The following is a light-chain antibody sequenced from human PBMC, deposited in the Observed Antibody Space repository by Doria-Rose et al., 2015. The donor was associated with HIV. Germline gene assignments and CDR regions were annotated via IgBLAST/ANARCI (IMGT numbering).Light chain of an antibody. V-gene: IGKV3-20*01. CDR3: HQCGTSWT. J-gene: IGKJ1*01. CDR1: QSFSSTY. CDR2: DGS. Sequence: TQSPGTLSLSPGERATLSCRASQSFSSTYLAWYQQKPGQAPSLLIYDGSTRATGIPDRFSASGSGTDFTLTINRLEPEDFALYYCHQCGTSWTFGQGTKAEI.